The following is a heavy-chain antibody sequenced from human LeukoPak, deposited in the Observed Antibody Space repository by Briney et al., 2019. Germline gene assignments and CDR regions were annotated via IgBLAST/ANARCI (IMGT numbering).Heavy chain of an antibody. CDR3: ARGRATSTLDY. V-gene: IGHV1-2*06. CDR1: GYTFTGYY. J-gene: IGHJ4*02. CDR2: INPNSGGT. Sequence: ASVTVFCKASGYTFTGYYIHWVRQAPGQGLEWMGQINPNSGGTNYAQKFQGRVTMTRNTSISTAFMELTRLRSDDTAVYYCARGRATSTLDYWGQGTLVTVSS.